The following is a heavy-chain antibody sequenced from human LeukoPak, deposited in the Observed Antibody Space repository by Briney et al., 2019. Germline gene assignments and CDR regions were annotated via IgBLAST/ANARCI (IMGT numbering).Heavy chain of an antibody. CDR3: AKEDCSGGRCYSLHY. CDR2: IWYDGSNK. V-gene: IGHV3-33*03. Sequence: GGSLRLSCAASGFTFSSYGMHWVRQAPGKGLEWVAVIWYDGSNKYYGDSVKGRFTISRDNAKNSLYLQMNSLRAEDAAVYYCAKEDCSGGRCYSLHYWGQGTLVTVSS. D-gene: IGHD2-15*01. J-gene: IGHJ4*02. CDR1: GFTFSSYG.